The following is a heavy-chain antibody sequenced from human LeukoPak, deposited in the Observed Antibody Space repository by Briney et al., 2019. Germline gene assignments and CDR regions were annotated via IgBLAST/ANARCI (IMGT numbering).Heavy chain of an antibody. CDR2: ITASGGTA. CDR1: GFTFSTYP. CDR3: ARRAGAYSHPYDY. Sequence: GGSLRLSCAASGFTFSTYPMHWVRQAPGEGLEYVSGITASGGTAYHGNSVKGRFTISRDNSKNTLYLQMDTLRAEDTAVYYCARRAGAYSHPYDYWGQGTLVTVSS. D-gene: IGHD4/OR15-4a*01. J-gene: IGHJ4*02. V-gene: IGHV3-64*01.